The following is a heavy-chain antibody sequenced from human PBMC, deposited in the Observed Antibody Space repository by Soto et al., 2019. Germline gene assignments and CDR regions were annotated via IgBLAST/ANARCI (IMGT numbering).Heavy chain of an antibody. V-gene: IGHV1-8*01. CDR3: AGRAETNGWNGFGADKYYFDF. J-gene: IGHJ4*02. CDR1: GYTFTSYD. CDR2: MNPNTGNS. D-gene: IGHD1-1*01. Sequence: GASVKVSCKASGYTFTSYDIYWVRQATGQGLEWMGWMNPNTGNSAYAQKFQGRVTVTSDTSINTAHMELSSLRSEDTAVYYCAGRAETNGWNGFGADKYYFDFWGQGTPVTVSS.